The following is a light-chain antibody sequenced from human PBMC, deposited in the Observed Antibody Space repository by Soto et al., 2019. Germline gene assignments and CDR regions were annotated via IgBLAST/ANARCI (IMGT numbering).Light chain of an antibody. V-gene: IGKV1-5*03. J-gene: IGKJ1*01. CDR1: QSVDRW. Sequence: DIQMTQSPSTLSASVGDRVTITCRASQSVDRWLAWYQQRPGKAPRALIYEASNLETGVPSRFSGSGSGTEFTLTITSLQPGDIATYYCQQYSTLVTFGQGTMVEMK. CDR2: EAS. CDR3: QQYSTLVT.